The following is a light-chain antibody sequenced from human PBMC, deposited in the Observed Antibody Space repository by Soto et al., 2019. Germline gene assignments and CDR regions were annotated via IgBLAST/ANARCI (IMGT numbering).Light chain of an antibody. Sequence: AIRMTQSPSSFSASTGDRVTITCRASQGIGNNLAWYQRKPGRAPKLLISGASTLQIGVPSRFSGSGSGTEFTLTINYLQSEDFALYYCQHYYSHPPTFGQGTNVEIK. CDR3: QHYYSHPPT. V-gene: IGKV1-8*01. CDR2: GAS. J-gene: IGKJ1*01. CDR1: QGIGNN.